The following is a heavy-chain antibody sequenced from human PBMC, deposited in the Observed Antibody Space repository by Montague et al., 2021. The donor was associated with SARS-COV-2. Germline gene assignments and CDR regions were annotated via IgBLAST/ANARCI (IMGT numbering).Heavy chain of an antibody. V-gene: IGHV4-59*01. CDR3: ARTWRFGQSYGLDI. Sequence: SETLSLTCSVSGDSISSYYYNWIRQTPGKGPEWIGYAYYVPSTNSANTXXNPSLKRRVTISLDTSENQFSLKLSSVTAADTAVYYCARTWRFGQSYGLDIWGQGTMVTVSS. J-gene: IGHJ3*02. CDR2: AYYVPST. D-gene: IGHD3-16*01. CDR1: GDSISSYY.